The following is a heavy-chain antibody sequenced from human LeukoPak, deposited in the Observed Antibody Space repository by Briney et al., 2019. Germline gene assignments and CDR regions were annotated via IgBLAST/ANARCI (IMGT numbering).Heavy chain of an antibody. Sequence: GASVTVSCKASGGTFSSYAISWVRQAPGQGLEWMGGLIPIFGTANYAQKFQGRVTITADESTSTAYMELSSLRSEDTAVYYCARGIQLWLRWGYFDYWGQGTLVTVSS. CDR1: GGTFSSYA. V-gene: IGHV1-69*13. CDR3: ARGIQLWLRWGYFDY. D-gene: IGHD5-18*01. J-gene: IGHJ4*02. CDR2: LIPIFGTA.